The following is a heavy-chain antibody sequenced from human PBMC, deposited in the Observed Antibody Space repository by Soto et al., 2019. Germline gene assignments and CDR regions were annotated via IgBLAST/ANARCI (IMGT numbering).Heavy chain of an antibody. CDR1: GFTFSDYY. Sequence: GGSLRLSCAASGFTFSDYYMSWIRQAPGKGLEWVSYISSSGSTIYYADSVKGRFTISRDNAKNSLYLQMNSLRAEDTAVYYCARDTSSSGWYRGCFDPWGQRTLVTVSS. D-gene: IGHD6-19*01. V-gene: IGHV3-11*01. CDR2: ISSSGSTI. CDR3: ARDTSSSGWYRGCFDP. J-gene: IGHJ5*02.